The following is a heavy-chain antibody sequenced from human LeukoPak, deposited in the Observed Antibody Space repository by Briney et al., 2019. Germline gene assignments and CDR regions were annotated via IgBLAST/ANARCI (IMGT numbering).Heavy chain of an antibody. CDR2: ISYDGSNE. CDR3: AKGPAPRLGEFSYHALVDY. V-gene: IGHV3-30*18. J-gene: IGHJ4*02. Sequence: PGRSLRLSCAASGFTFSSSGMHWVRQAPGKGLEWVAFISYDGSNENIADSVKGRSIISRDNSKNTLYLQMNSLRAEDTAVYYCAKGPAPRLGEFSYHALVDYWGQGTLVTVSS. CDR1: GFTFSSSG. D-gene: IGHD3-16*02.